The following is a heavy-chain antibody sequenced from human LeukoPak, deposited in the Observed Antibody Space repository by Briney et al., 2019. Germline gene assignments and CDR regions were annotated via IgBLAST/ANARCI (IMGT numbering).Heavy chain of an antibody. CDR2: ISSSGSTI. CDR3: ARGRSSTIFGVVTPLDY. CDR1: GFTFSDYY. Sequence: GGSLRPSCAASGFTFSDYYMSWIRQAPGKGLEWVSYISSSGSTIYYADSVKGRFTISRDNAKNSLYLQMNSLRAEDTAVYYCARGRSSTIFGVVTPLDYWAREPWSPSPQ. V-gene: IGHV3-11*01. J-gene: IGHJ4*02. D-gene: IGHD3-3*01.